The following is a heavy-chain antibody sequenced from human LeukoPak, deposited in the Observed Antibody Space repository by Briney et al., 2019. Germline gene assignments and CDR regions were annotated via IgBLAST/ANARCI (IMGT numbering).Heavy chain of an antibody. CDR1: GFTFSSYG. D-gene: IGHD4-17*01. CDR2: IWYDGSNK. V-gene: IGHV3-33*01. Sequence: AGRSLRLSCAASGFTFSSYGMHWVRQAPGKGLEWVAAIWYDGSNKYYADSVKGRFTISRDNSKNTLYLQMNSLRAEDTAVYYCASPGAGTTGFDYWGQGTLVIVST. J-gene: IGHJ4*02. CDR3: ASPGAGTTGFDY.